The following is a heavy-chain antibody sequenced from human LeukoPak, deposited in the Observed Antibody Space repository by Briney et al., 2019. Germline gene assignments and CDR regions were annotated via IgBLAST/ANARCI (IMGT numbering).Heavy chain of an antibody. CDR1: SGSIKTDRNC. J-gene: IGHJ4*02. V-gene: IGHV4-39*01. Sequence: SETMSLSCIVSSGSIKTDRNCWGWIRQPPGKGLEWIGSINYLGNTFYNPSLQGRVTMSVDTSKNQFSLSLTSLNASDTAVYFCARRGQYSSSRNFDYWGPGTLVTVSS. CDR2: INYLGNT. CDR3: ARRGQYSSSRNFDY. D-gene: IGHD6-13*01.